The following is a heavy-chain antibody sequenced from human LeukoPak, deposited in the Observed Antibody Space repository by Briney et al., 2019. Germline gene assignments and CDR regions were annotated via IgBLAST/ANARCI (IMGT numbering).Heavy chain of an antibody. V-gene: IGHV3-48*04. CDR1: GFTFSSHG. D-gene: IGHD4-17*01. J-gene: IGHJ4*02. Sequence: GRSLRLSCAASGFTFSSHGMHWVRQAPGKGLEWVSYISSSGSTIYYADSVKGRFTISRDNAKNSLYLQMNSLRAEDTAVYYCARDAYGDLDYWGQGTLVTVSS. CDR3: ARDAYGDLDY. CDR2: ISSSGSTI.